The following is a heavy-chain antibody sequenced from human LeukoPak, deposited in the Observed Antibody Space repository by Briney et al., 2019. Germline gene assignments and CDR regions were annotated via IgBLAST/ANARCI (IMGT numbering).Heavy chain of an antibody. CDR3: ARAEYPSDYYYGMDV. J-gene: IGHJ6*02. CDR1: GGTFSSYA. Sequence: GSSVKVSCKASGGTFSSYAISWVRQAPGQGLEWMGGIIPIFGTANYAQKFQGRVTITADESTSTAYVELSSLRFEDTAVYYCARAEYPSDYYYGMDVWGQGTTVTVSS. CDR2: IIPIFGTA. V-gene: IGHV1-69*01. D-gene: IGHD2-2*01.